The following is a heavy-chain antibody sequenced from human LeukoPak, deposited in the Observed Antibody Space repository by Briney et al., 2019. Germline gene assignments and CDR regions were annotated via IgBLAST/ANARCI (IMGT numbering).Heavy chain of an antibody. J-gene: IGHJ5*02. CDR1: GGTFSSYA. Sequence: SVKVSGKASGGTFSSYAISWVRQAPGQGLEWMGGIIPIFGTANYAQKFQGRATITADESTSTAYMELSSLRSEDTAVYYCARVGILNDFWSGYPFDPWGQGTLVTVSS. V-gene: IGHV1-69*13. CDR3: ARVGILNDFWSGYPFDP. CDR2: IIPIFGTA. D-gene: IGHD3-3*01.